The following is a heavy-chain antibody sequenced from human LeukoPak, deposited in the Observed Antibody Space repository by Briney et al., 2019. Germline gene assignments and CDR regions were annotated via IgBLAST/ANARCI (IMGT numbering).Heavy chain of an antibody. Sequence: GGSLRLSCAASGFTFSSYSMNWVRQAPGKGLEWVSSISSSSYIYYADPVKGRFTISRDNAKNSLYLQMNSLRAEDTAVYYCAKEASGYGYYFDYWGQGTLVTVSS. CDR3: AKEASGYGYYFDY. V-gene: IGHV3-21*04. J-gene: IGHJ4*02. D-gene: IGHD3-10*01. CDR1: GFTFSSYS. CDR2: ISSSSYI.